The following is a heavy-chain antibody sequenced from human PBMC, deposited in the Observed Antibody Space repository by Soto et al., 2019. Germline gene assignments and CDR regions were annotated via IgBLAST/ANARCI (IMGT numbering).Heavy chain of an antibody. J-gene: IGHJ6*02. CDR2: IYHSGST. Sequence: QVQLQESGPGLVKPSGTLSVTCAVSGGSISSSNWWNWVRQPPGKGLEWIGEIYHSGSTNYNPSLRSRVTISLEKSKSQFSRRVKSVTAADTAEYYCARAWPSVDSYGSGVMDVWGQGTTVTVSS. CDR3: ARAWPSVDSYGSGVMDV. CDR1: GGSISSSNW. V-gene: IGHV4-4*02. D-gene: IGHD5-18*01.